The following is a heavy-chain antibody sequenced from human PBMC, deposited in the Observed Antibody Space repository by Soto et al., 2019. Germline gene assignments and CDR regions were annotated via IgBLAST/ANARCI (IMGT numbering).Heavy chain of an antibody. CDR3: ARPYYGDNAFDI. CDR1: GGSISSGDYY. Sequence: SETLSLTCTVSGGSISSGDYYWIWIRQPPGKGLEWIGYIYYSGSTYYNPSLKSRVTISVDTSKNQFSLKLSSVTAADAAVYYCARPYYGDNAFDIWGQGTMVTVSS. CDR2: IYYSGST. V-gene: IGHV4-30-4*01. J-gene: IGHJ3*02. D-gene: IGHD4-17*01.